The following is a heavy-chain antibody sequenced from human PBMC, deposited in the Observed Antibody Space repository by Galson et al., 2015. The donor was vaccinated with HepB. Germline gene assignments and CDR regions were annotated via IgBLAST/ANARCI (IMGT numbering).Heavy chain of an antibody. CDR3: AKGACFSSSSLYGMDV. Sequence: SLRLSCAGSGFIFKDYALTWVRQAPGKGLQWISGISGDTYGKYYTDSVKGPFTMTRDNSKNTVYLQMNSLRVEDAAVYHCAKGACFSSSSLYGMDVWGQGTAVTVSS. CDR1: GFIFKDYA. J-gene: IGHJ6*02. V-gene: IGHV3-23*01. D-gene: IGHD6-6*01. CDR2: ISGDTYGK.